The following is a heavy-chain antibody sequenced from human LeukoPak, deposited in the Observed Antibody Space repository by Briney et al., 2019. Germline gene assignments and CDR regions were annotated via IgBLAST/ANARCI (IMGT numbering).Heavy chain of an antibody. CDR1: GGSFSGYY. J-gene: IGHJ2*01. CDR3: ASGYCSSTSCYDLPAYWYFDL. CDR2: INHSGST. Sequence: SETLSLTCAVYGGSFSGYYWSWIRQPPGKGLEWIGEINHSGSTNYNPSLKSRVTISVDTSKNQFSLKLSSVTAADTAVYYCASGYCSSTSCYDLPAYWYFDLWGRGTLVTVSS. D-gene: IGHD2-2*01. V-gene: IGHV4-34*01.